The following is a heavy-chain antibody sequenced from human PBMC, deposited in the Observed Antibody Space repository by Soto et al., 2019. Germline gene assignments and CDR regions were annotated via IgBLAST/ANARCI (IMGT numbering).Heavy chain of an antibody. V-gene: IGHV3-7*01. CDR3: ARDAERWLKNAWSDAFDI. CDR2: IKQDGSEK. D-gene: IGHD3-16*01. Sequence: GSMKLACAASGLTLSSYLISWVLQAPGKGLEWVANIKQDGSEKYYVDSVKGRFTISRDNAKNSLYLQMNSLRAEDTAVYYCARDAERWLKNAWSDAFDIWGQGTMVTVS. J-gene: IGHJ3*02. CDR1: GLTLSSYL.